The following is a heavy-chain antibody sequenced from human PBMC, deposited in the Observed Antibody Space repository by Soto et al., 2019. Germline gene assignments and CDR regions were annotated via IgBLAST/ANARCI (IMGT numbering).Heavy chain of an antibody. Sequence: GGSLRLSCAASGFNFNSYTINWFRQAPGKRLEWLSSISSSGYIFSTDSVSGRFTISRDNAKNSVYLQINSLRAEDTAVYFCARDCSGGSCYPGMDVWGQGTTVTVSS. CDR3: ARDCSGGSCYPGMDV. V-gene: IGHV3-21*01. J-gene: IGHJ6*02. D-gene: IGHD2-15*01. CDR1: GFNFNSYT. CDR2: ISSSGYI.